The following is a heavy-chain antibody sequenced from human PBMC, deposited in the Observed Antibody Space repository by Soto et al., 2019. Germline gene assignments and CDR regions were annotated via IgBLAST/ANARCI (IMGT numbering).Heavy chain of an antibody. Sequence: QITLKESGPTLVKPTQTLTLTCTFSGFSLSTSGVGVGWIRQPPGKALEWLALIYWDDDKRYSPSLKSRLTIPKDTAKNQVVLTMTNMDPVDTATYYCAHVLRAAAEVYYYYAMDVWGQGTTVTVSS. D-gene: IGHD6-13*01. CDR3: AHVLRAAAEVYYYYAMDV. CDR2: IYWDDDK. CDR1: GFSLSTSGVG. V-gene: IGHV2-5*02. J-gene: IGHJ6*02.